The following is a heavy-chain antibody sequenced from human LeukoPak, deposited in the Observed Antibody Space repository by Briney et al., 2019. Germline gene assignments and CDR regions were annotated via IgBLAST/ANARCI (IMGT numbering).Heavy chain of an antibody. J-gene: IGHJ4*02. D-gene: IGHD6-19*01. CDR3: ARDGDDGVAGVRGDFDY. Sequence: GGSLRLSCAASGFTFSSYAMHWVRQAPGKGLEWVAVISYDGSNKYYADSVKGRFTISRDNSKNTLYLQMNSLRAEDTAVYYCARDGDDGVAGVRGDFDYWGQGTLVTVSS. V-gene: IGHV3-30-3*01. CDR2: ISYDGSNK. CDR1: GFTFSSYA.